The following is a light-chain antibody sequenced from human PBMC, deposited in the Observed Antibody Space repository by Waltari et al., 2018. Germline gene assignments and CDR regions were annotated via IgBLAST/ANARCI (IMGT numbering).Light chain of an antibody. V-gene: IGLV2-14*01. CDR3: CSFRSSSTWV. Sequence: QSALTQPASESGSPGQSLTRSCTGTSSDVGGTNDGSWYQQHPGKAPKLMIYDVTNRPSGVSNRFSGSKSGNTASLTISGLQAEDEADYYCCSFRSSSTWVFGGGTKLTVL. CDR2: DVT. CDR1: SSDVGGTND. J-gene: IGLJ3*02.